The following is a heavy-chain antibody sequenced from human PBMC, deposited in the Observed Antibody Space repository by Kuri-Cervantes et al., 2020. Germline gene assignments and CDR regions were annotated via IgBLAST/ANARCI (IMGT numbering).Heavy chain of an antibody. Sequence: GESLKISCAASGFTFSSYSMNWVRQAPGKGLEWVSVIYSGGSTYYADSVKGRFTISRDNSKNTLYLQMNSLRAEDTAVYYCAKDWYYYDSSGYYWGLYYYYYGMDVWGQGTTVTVSS. D-gene: IGHD3-22*01. CDR2: IYSGGST. J-gene: IGHJ6*02. CDR3: AKDWYYYDSSGYYWGLYYYYYGMDV. V-gene: IGHV3-NL1*01. CDR1: GFTFSSYS.